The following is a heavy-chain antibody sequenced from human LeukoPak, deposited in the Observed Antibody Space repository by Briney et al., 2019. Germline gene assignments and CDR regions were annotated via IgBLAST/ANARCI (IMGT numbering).Heavy chain of an antibody. Sequence: GGSLRLSCAASRFTFSSYKVNWVRQAPGKGLEWVSSISSSSSYIYYAASVKGRFTISRDNARNSLYLQMNSLGAEDTAVYYCARESGSGEFDYWGQGTLVTVSS. CDR2: ISSSSSYI. CDR1: RFTFSSYK. CDR3: ARESGSGEFDY. J-gene: IGHJ4*02. V-gene: IGHV3-21*01. D-gene: IGHD6-19*01.